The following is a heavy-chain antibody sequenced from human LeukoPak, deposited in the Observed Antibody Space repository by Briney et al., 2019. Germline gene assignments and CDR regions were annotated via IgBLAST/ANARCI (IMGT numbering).Heavy chain of an antibody. J-gene: IGHJ4*02. V-gene: IGHV1-69*05. D-gene: IGHD5-24*01. Sequence: SVKVSCKASGGTFSSYAISWVRQAPGQGLEWMGGIIPIFGTANYAQKFQGRVTITTDESTSTAYMELSRLRSEDTAVYYCARDRSEMATTRTFDYWGQGTLVTVSS. CDR2: IIPIFGTA. CDR1: GGTFSSYA. CDR3: ARDRSEMATTRTFDY.